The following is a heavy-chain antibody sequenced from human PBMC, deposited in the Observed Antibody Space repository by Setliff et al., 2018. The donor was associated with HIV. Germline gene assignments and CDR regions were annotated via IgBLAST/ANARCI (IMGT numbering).Heavy chain of an antibody. CDR1: GGSFSAYY. D-gene: IGHD6-19*01. J-gene: IGHJ3*02. V-gene: IGHV4-34*01. CDR3: SREERGWTNRGAFDI. CDR2: VNHGGSF. Sequence: PSETLSLTCAAYGGSFSAYYWSWIRQPPGKGLEWIGEVNHGGSFNYNPSLKTRVTISVDTSKNQFSLKLTSVTATDTAIYYCSREERGWTNRGAFDIWGQGTMVTVSS.